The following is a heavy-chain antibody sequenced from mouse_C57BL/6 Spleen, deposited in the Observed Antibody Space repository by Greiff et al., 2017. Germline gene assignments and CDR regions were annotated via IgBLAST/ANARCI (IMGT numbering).Heavy chain of an antibody. J-gene: IGHJ2*01. CDR2: IRPNSGGN. V-gene: IGHV1-64*01. CDR3: VREGYYGSSYGY. Sequence: VQLLQPGAELVKSGASVKLSCKASGYTFTSYWMHWVKQRPGQGLEWIGMIRPNSGGNNYNEKFKSKATLPVDKSSSTHYMQLSSLTSEDSACYYCVREGYYGSSYGYWGQGTTLTVSS. D-gene: IGHD1-1*01. CDR1: GYTFTSYW.